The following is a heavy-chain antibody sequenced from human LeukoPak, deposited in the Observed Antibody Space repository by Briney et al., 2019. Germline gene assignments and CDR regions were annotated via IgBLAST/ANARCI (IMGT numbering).Heavy chain of an antibody. D-gene: IGHD4/OR15-4a*01. V-gene: IGHV4-39*01. CDR2: MYYSGST. CDR1: SVSISSSSYY. CDR3: ARRGAAVH. Sequence: SETLSLTCTVSSVSISSSSYYWGWIRQPPGKGLEWIGSMYYSGSTYYNPSLKSRVTISVDTSKNQFSLKLSSVTAADTAVYYCARRGAAVHWGQGTLVTVSS. J-gene: IGHJ4*02.